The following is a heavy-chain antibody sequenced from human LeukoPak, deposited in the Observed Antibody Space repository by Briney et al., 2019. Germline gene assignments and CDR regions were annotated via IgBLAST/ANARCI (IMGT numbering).Heavy chain of an antibody. V-gene: IGHV1-2*02. J-gene: IGHJ6*03. Sequence: ASVKVSCKTSGYTFTGFFIHWVRLAPGQGLEWMGWINPNSGGTNYAQKFQGRVTMTRDTSISTAYMELSRLRSDDTAVYYCATHPSYSNYYYYMDVWGKGTTVTVSS. CDR1: GYTFTGFF. CDR3: ATHPSYSNYYYYMDV. CDR2: INPNSGGT. D-gene: IGHD4-11*01.